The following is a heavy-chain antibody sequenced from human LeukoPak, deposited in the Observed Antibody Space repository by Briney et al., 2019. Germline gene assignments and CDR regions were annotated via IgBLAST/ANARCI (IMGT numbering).Heavy chain of an antibody. CDR2: IYYTGNT. J-gene: IGHJ5*02. D-gene: IGHD2-2*02. Sequence: SQTLSLTCTVSGVSITSGGYYWRWIRQYPGKGLEWIGYIYYTGNTYYNPSLKSRVTISVDTSKNQFSLKLSSVTAADTAVYYCARYCTSTSCYKWGFDPWGQGTLVTVSS. CDR1: GVSITSGGYY. CDR3: ARYCTSTSCYKWGFDP. V-gene: IGHV4-31*03.